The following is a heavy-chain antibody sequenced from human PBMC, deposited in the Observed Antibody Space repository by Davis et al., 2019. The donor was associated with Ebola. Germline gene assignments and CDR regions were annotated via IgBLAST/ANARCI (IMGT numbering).Heavy chain of an antibody. J-gene: IGHJ6*02. Sequence: PGGSLRLSCAASGFTFSNYAIHCVRQAPGKGLEWAAVISYDGNYKYYADSVKGRFTISRDNSKNTVSLQINSPRAEDTALYYCATASNYTMDVWGQGTTVTVSS. CDR1: GFTFSNYA. CDR2: ISYDGNYK. V-gene: IGHV3-30*04. CDR3: ATASNYTMDV.